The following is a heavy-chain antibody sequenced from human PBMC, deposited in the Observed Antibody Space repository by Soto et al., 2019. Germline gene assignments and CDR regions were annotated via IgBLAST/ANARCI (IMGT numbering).Heavy chain of an antibody. CDR3: AKDLISWLFDY. J-gene: IGHJ4*02. Sequence: GGSLRLSCAASGFTFSSYAMSWVRQAPGKGLEWVSAISGSGGSTYYADSVKGWFTICRDNSKNTLYLQMNSLRADDTAVYYCAKDLISWLFDYWGQGTLVTVSS. V-gene: IGHV3-23*01. CDR1: GFTFSSYA. CDR2: ISGSGGST. D-gene: IGHD2-21*01.